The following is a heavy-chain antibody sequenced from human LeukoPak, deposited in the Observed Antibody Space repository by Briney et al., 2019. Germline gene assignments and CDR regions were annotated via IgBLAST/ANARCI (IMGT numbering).Heavy chain of an antibody. D-gene: IGHD4/OR15-4a*01. CDR2: LYNSGGT. J-gene: IGHJ5*02. CDR3: ASDLTTPPYNWFDP. V-gene: IGHV4-4*07. CDR1: GDSLRSIH. Sequence: PPETLSLTCSVYGDSLRSIHCRWVRPPAGGGLGWGGRLYNSGGTNYNSSLKSRVPISRDTSKNQFSLKLRSVAAAGTAVYYCASDLTTPPYNWFDPGGEGTLVSVSS.